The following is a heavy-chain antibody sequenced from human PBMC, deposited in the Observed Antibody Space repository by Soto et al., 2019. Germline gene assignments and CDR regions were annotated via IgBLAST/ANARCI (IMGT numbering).Heavy chain of an antibody. CDR2: FTPKFGTA. CDR1: GVSFTDHG. J-gene: IGHJ2*01. D-gene: IGHD5-12*01. Sequence: QVQLVQSGAAVKKPGSSVQVSCRDSGVSFTDHGISWLRQAPGQGLEWIGGFTPKFGTANYAPKFQGRVSITADESKTTASVTLSCLRPEDTAVYFCARGVVSGFEHWYFDLWGRGTLITVSS. CDR3: ARGVVSGFEHWYFDL. V-gene: IGHV1-69*01.